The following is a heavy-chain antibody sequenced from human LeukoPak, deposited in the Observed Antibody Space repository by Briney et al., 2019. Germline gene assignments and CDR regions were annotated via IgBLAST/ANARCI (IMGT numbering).Heavy chain of an antibody. Sequence: SETLSLTCAVYGGSFSGYYWSWIRQPPGKGLEWIGYIYYSGSTNYNPSLKSRVTISVDTSKNQFSLKLSSVTAADTAVYYCARVLKYYGSGSYLDYWGQGTLVTVSS. V-gene: IGHV4-59*01. CDR2: IYYSGST. D-gene: IGHD3-10*01. CDR1: GGSFSGYY. CDR3: ARVLKYYGSGSYLDY. J-gene: IGHJ4*02.